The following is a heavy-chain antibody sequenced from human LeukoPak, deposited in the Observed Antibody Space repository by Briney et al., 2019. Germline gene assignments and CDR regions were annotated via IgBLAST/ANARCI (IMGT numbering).Heavy chain of an antibody. CDR3: ASLRRFGELFY. Sequence: PSETLSLTCTVSGGSISSHYWSWIRQPPGKGLEWIGYIYYSGSTNYNPSLKSRVTISVDTSKNQFSLKLSSVTAADTAVYYCASLRRFGELFYWGQGTPVTVSS. CDR1: GGSISSHY. D-gene: IGHD3-10*01. J-gene: IGHJ4*02. V-gene: IGHV4-59*11. CDR2: IYYSGST.